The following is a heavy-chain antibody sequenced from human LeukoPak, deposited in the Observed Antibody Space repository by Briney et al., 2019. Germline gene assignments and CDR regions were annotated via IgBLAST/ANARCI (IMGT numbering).Heavy chain of an antibody. CDR2: ISAGGGGT. CDR1: GFTFTSNA. Sequence: GGSLRLSCAASGFTFTSNAMGWVRQAPGKGLEWVSGISAGGGGTYYADSVKGRFTTSRDNSKSTLYLQMNSLRAEDTAIYYCAKDLRSGSNYGFFDYWGQGTLVTVSS. CDR3: AKDLRSGSNYGFFDY. J-gene: IGHJ4*02. V-gene: IGHV3-23*01. D-gene: IGHD3-10*01.